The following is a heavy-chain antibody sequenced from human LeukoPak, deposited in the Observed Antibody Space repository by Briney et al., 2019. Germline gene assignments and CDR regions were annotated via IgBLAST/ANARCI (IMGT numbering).Heavy chain of an antibody. V-gene: IGHV4-39*07. CDR1: GGSISSSSYY. D-gene: IGHD4-23*01. CDR3: ARESDYGGNSEGHWFDP. CDR2: IYYSGSP. J-gene: IGHJ5*02. Sequence: SETLSLTCTVSGGSISSSSYYWGWIRQPPGKGLEWIGSIYYSGSPYYNPSLKSRLTISVDTSKNQFSLKLSSVTAADTAVYYCARESDYGGNSEGHWFDPWGQGTLVTVSS.